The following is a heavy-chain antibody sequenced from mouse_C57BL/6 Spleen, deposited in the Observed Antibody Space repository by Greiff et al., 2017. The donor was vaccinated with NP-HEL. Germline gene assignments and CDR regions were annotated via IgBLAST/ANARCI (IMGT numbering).Heavy chain of an antibody. D-gene: IGHD3-2*02. CDR1: GYAFTNYL. CDR3: ARETRSGYYFDY. V-gene: IGHV1-54*01. Sequence: QVQLQQSGAELVRPGTSVKVSCKASGYAFTNYLIERVKQRPGRGLEWIGVINPGSGGTNYNEKFKGKATLTADKSSSTAYMQLSSLTSEDSAVYFCARETRSGYYFDYWGQGTTLPVSS. J-gene: IGHJ2*01. CDR2: INPGSGGT.